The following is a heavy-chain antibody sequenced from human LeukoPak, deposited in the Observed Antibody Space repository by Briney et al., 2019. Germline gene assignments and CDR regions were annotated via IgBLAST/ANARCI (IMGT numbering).Heavy chain of an antibody. CDR2: IYTSGST. CDR1: GGSFSGYY. D-gene: IGHD1-1*01. Sequence: SETLSLTCAVYGGSFSGYYWSWIRQPAGKGLEWIGRIYTSGSTNYNPSLKSRVTMSVDTSKNQFSLKLSSVTAADTAVYYCARGFTKYGSSWFDPWGQGTLVTVSS. CDR3: ARGFTKYGSSWFDP. V-gene: IGHV4-59*10. J-gene: IGHJ5*02.